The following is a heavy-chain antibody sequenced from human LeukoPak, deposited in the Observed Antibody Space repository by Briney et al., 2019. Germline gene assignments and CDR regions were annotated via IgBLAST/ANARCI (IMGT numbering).Heavy chain of an antibody. J-gene: IGHJ4*02. V-gene: IGHV3-21*01. CDR3: ARPITIFGVVGDDY. CDR1: GFTFSSYS. Sequence: GGFLRLSCAASGFTFSSYSMNWVRQAPGKGLEWVSSISSSSSYIYYADSVKGRFTISRDNAKNSLYLQMNSLRAEDTAVYYCARPITIFGVVGDDYWGQGTLVTVSS. CDR2: ISSSSSYI. D-gene: IGHD3-3*01.